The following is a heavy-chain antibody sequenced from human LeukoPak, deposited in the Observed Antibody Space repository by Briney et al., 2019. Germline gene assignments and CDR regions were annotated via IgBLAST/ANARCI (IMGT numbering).Heavy chain of an antibody. D-gene: IGHD4-17*01. CDR2: INCNSGGT. CDR3: ARDSATVTTPYFDY. CDR1: GYTFTGYY. V-gene: IGHV1-2*04. J-gene: IGHJ4*02. Sequence: ASVKVSCKASGYTFTGYYMHWVRQAPGQGLEWMGWINCNSGGTNYAQKFQGWVTMTRDTSISTAYMELSRLRSDDTAVYYCARDSATVTTPYFDYWGQGTLVTVPS.